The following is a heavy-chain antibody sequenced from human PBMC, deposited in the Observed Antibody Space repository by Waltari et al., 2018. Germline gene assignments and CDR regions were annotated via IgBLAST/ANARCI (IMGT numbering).Heavy chain of an antibody. CDR3: VRRRHGDN. J-gene: IGHJ4*02. CDR1: GRSFADYW. CDR2: VYPDDSDV. Sequence: EVPLLQSGAEVKQPGESLKISCKGSGRSFADYWIGWVRQMPGKGLEWMGIVYPDDSDVRYSPSFQGQVTISADKSISTAFLQWSSLQASDTGMYYCVRRRHGDNWGQGTLVTVSS. V-gene: IGHV5-51*01.